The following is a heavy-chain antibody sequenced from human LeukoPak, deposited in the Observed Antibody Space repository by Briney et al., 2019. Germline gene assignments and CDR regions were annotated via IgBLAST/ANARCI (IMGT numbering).Heavy chain of an antibody. CDR1: GGSISSSSYY. CDR3: ARDPSYHGGYFDY. V-gene: IGHV4-39*02. J-gene: IGHJ4*02. Sequence: PSETLSLTCTVSGGSISSSSYYWGWIRQPPGKGLEWIGSIYYSGSTYYNTSFKSRVTISVDTSKNQFSLKLSSVTAADTAVYYCARDPSYHGGYFDYWGQGTLVTVFS. CDR2: IYYSGST. D-gene: IGHD2-2*01.